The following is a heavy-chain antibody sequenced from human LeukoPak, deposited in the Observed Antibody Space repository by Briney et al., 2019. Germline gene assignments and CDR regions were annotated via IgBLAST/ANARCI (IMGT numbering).Heavy chain of an antibody. J-gene: IGHJ3*02. CDR2: ISTSSSTM. CDR3: ARITPPGTRLGAFDI. D-gene: IGHD6-13*01. CDR1: GFTFSSYN. V-gene: IGHV3-48*02. Sequence: PGGSLRLSCAASGFTFSSYNMIWVRQAPGKGLEWVSYISTSSSTMYYADSVKGRFTISRDNAKNSLFLQMNSLRDEDTAVYYCARITPPGTRLGAFDICGQGKMVTVSS.